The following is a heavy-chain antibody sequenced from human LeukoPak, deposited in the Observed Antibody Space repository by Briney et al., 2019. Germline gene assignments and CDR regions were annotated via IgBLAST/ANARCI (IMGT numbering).Heavy chain of an antibody. J-gene: IGHJ6*03. V-gene: IGHV4-34*01. D-gene: IGHD3-22*01. CDR2: INHSGSP. CDR3: ARPYYYDSSGYTTSYYYMDV. Sequence: SETLSLTCAVYGGSFSGYYWSWIRQPPGKGLEWNGEINHSGSPYKNQSLKSRVTISVDTSKNQFSLKLSYVTAADTAVYYCARPYYYDSSGYTTSYYYMDVWGKGTTVTVSS. CDR1: GGSFSGYY.